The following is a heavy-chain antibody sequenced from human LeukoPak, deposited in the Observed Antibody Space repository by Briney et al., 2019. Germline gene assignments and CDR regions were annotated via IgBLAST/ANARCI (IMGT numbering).Heavy chain of an antibody. CDR2: RYYSGST. CDR3: ARVRGDFETD. V-gene: IGHV4-59*01. Sequence: PSETLSLTCSVSGGSISSYYWTWIRQPPGKGLEWIGYRYYSGSTTYNPSLKSRVTISVDTSKSQFSLKLISVTAAATAIYDCARVRGDFETDWGQGTLVTVSS. CDR1: GGSISSYY. D-gene: IGHD3-16*01. J-gene: IGHJ1*01.